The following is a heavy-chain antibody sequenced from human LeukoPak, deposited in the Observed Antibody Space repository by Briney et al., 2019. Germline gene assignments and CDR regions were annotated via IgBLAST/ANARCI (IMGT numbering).Heavy chain of an antibody. CDR1: GFTFISYS. CDR3: ARDRNYYDSSGYYDHYYYMDV. Sequence: GGSLRLSCAASGFTFISYSMNWVRQAPGKGLEWVSSISSSSSYIYYADSVKGRFTISRDNAKNSLYLQMNSLRAEDTAVYYCARDRNYYDSSGYYDHYYYMDVWGKGTTVTISS. D-gene: IGHD3-22*01. CDR2: ISSSSSYI. J-gene: IGHJ6*03. V-gene: IGHV3-21*01.